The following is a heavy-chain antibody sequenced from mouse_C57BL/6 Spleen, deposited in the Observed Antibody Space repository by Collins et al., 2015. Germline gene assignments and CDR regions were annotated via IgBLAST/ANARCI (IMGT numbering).Heavy chain of an antibody. CDR3: ARKGDSSGYRYYAMDY. V-gene: IGHV1-54*01. CDR2: INPGSGGT. D-gene: IGHD3-2*01. J-gene: IGHJ4*01. CDR1: GYAFTNYL. Sequence: QVQLQQSGAELVRPGTSVKVSCKASGYAFTNYLIEWVKQRPGQGLEWIGVINPGSGGTNYNEKFKGKATLTADKSSSTAYMQLSSLTSDDSAVYFCARKGDSSGYRYYAMDYWGQGTSVTVSS.